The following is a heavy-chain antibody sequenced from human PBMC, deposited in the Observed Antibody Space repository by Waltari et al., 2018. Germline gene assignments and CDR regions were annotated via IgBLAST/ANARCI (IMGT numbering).Heavy chain of an antibody. Sequence: QVQLVQSGAEVKKPGASVKVSCKASGYTFTSYGINWVRQATGQGLEWMGWMNPNSGNTGYAQKFQGRVTMTRNTSISTAYMELSSLRSEDTAVYYCAIGAYCGGDCYPGYFQHWGQGTLVTVSS. CDR3: AIGAYCGGDCYPGYFQH. J-gene: IGHJ1*01. CDR2: MNPNSGNT. V-gene: IGHV1-8*02. D-gene: IGHD2-21*02. CDR1: GYTFTSYG.